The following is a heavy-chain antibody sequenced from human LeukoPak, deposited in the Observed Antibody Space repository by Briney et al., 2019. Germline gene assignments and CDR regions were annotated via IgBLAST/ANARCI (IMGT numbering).Heavy chain of an antibody. D-gene: IGHD5-12*01. J-gene: IGHJ4*02. CDR3: ARTSDSGYLRGAFDY. CDR2: IYYSGST. V-gene: IGHV4-59*08. CDR1: GGSISTYY. Sequence: PSETLSLTCTVSGGSISTYYWSWIRQPPGKGLEWIGYIYYSGSTNYNPSLKSRVTISVDTSKNQFSLKLSSVTAADTAVYYCARTSDSGYLRGAFDYWGQGTLVTVSS.